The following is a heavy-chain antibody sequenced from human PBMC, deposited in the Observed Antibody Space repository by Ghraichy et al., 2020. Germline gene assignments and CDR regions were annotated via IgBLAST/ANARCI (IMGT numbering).Heavy chain of an antibody. J-gene: IGHJ6*02. CDR1: GYSIRSGYY. CDR3: GSSGNFYYYYVMDI. V-gene: IGHV4-38-2*02. D-gene: IGHD3-10*01. CDR2: IYHTGRS. Sequence: SETLSLTCTVYGYSIRSGYYWGWIRQPPGKGLEWIGNIYHTGRSYYNPSLKSRVTISLDTSKNQFSLNLSSVTAADTAVYYCGSSGNFYYYYVMDIWGQGTTVTVSS.